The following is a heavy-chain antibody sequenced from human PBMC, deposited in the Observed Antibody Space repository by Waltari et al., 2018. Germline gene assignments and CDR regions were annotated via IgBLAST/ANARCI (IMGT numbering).Heavy chain of an antibody. CDR2: INHSGST. V-gene: IGHV4-34*01. CDR3: ARGGLDFDY. CDR1: GGSFSGYY. Sequence: QVQLQQWGAGLLKPSETLSLTRAVYGGSFSGYYWSWIRQPPGKGLEWIGEINHSGSTNYNPSLKSRVTISVDTSKNQFSLKLSSVTAADTAVYYCARGGLDFDYWGQGTLVTVSS. J-gene: IGHJ4*02.